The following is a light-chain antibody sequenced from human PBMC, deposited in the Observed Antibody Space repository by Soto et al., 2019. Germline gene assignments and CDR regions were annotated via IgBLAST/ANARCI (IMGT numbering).Light chain of an antibody. V-gene: IGKV3-11*01. CDR2: DTS. CDR1: QSVSSS. CDR3: QQRSNWPRT. Sequence: EIVLTQSPATLSLSPGERATLSCRASQSVSSSLAWYQQKPGQAPRLLIYDTSNRAAGFPARFSGSGSGTDFTLTISGLEPEDFAVYYCQQRSNWPRTFGQGTKLEIK. J-gene: IGKJ2*01.